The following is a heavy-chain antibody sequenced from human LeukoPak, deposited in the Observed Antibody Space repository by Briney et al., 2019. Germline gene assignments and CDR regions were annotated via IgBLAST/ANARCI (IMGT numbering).Heavy chain of an antibody. Sequence: SETLSLTCTVSGGSISSCSYYWSWIRQPAGKGLEWIGRIYTTENTDYNPAIRSRVTISVDTSKNQFSLSLSSLTAADTAVYYCARVADYGVHRFDYWGQGILVTVSS. CDR2: IYTTENT. D-gene: IGHD4-17*01. J-gene: IGHJ4*02. CDR1: GGSISSCSYY. V-gene: IGHV4-61*02. CDR3: ARVADYGVHRFDY.